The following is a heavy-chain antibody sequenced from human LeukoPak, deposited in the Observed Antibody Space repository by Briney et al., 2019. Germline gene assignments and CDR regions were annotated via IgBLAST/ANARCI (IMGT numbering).Heavy chain of an antibody. V-gene: IGHV1-46*01. D-gene: IGHD2-21*01. J-gene: IGHJ3*02. CDR2: INPSGGST. Sequence: GASVKVSCKASGYTFTGYYMHWVRQAPGQGLEWMGIINPSGGSTSYAQKFQGRVTMTRDTSTSTVYMELSSLRSEDTAVYYCASLPLFGSAFDIWGQGTMVTVSS. CDR3: ASLPLFGSAFDI. CDR1: GYTFTGYY.